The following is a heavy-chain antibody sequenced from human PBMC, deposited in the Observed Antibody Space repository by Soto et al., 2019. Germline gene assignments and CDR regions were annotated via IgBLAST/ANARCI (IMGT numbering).Heavy chain of an antibody. V-gene: IGHV4-31*03. J-gene: IGHJ6*02. CDR2: IYYSGST. CDR3: ARGDSSSWYGYYGMDV. CDR1: GGSISGGGYY. D-gene: IGHD6-13*01. Sequence: SETLSLTCTVSGGSISGGGYYWSWIRQHPGKGLEWIGYIYYSGSTDYNPSLKSRVTISVDTSKNQFSLKLSSVTAADTAVYYXARGDSSSWYGYYGMDVWGQGTTVTVSS.